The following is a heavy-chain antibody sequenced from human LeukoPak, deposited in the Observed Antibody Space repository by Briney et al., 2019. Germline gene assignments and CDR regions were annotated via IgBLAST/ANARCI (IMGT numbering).Heavy chain of an antibody. CDR2: VSTNNGYT. CDR3: ARGYGSGSYPV. D-gene: IGHD3-10*01. V-gene: IGHV1-18*01. J-gene: IGHJ3*01. Sequence: ASVKVSCKASGYTFTSAFITWVRQARGQGLEWMGWVSTNNGYTNYAQKVQDRVTMTIDTSTSTAYMELSSLRSEDTAVYYCARGYGSGSYPVWGQGTMVTVSS. CDR1: GYTFTSAF.